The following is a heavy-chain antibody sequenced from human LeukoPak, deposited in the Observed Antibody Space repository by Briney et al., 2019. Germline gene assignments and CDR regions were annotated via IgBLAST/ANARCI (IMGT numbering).Heavy chain of an antibody. D-gene: IGHD6-19*01. CDR3: AKIAVTGLWYFDY. V-gene: IGHV3-23*01. Sequence: GGSLRLSCAASAFTLSPYNMNWVRQAPGRGLEWVSSLSRTGSDTYYADSVKGRYTVSRDNSKSTLYLQMDSVRVEDTAVYYCAKIAVTGLWYFDYWGQGTLVTVSS. CDR1: AFTLSPYN. CDR2: LSRTGSDT. J-gene: IGHJ4*02.